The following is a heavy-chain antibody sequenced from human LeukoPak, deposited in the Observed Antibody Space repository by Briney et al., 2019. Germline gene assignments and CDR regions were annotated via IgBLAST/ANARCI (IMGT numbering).Heavy chain of an antibody. Sequence: ASVKVSCKASGYTFTDYHMHWVRQAPGQGIEWMGWINPNNGDTNYAQKFQGRVTMTRDTSISTAYMELNRLTSDDTAVYYCARPRSGSQTGFDPWGQGTLVTVSS. D-gene: IGHD1-26*01. V-gene: IGHV1-2*02. J-gene: IGHJ5*02. CDR2: INPNNGDT. CDR3: ARPRSGSQTGFDP. CDR1: GYTFTDYH.